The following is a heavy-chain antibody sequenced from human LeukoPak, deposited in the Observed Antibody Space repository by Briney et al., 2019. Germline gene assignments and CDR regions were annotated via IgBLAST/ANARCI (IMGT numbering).Heavy chain of an antibody. CDR2: IYYSGST. Sequence: SETLSLTCTVSGGSISSGGYYWSWIRQHPGKGLEWIGYIYYSGSTYYNPSLKSRVTISVDTSKNQFSLKPSSVTAADTAVYYCASLMYISGWPLDYWGQGTLVTVSS. V-gene: IGHV4-31*03. D-gene: IGHD6-19*01. J-gene: IGHJ4*02. CDR1: GGSISSGGYY. CDR3: ASLMYISGWPLDY.